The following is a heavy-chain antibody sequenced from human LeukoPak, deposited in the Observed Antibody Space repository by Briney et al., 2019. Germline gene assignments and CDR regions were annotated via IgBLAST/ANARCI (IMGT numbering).Heavy chain of an antibody. CDR1: GFTFSSYS. D-gene: IGHD5-12*01. CDR3: ARDILTKQAYSGYDN. CDR2: ISSSNTI. Sequence: PGGSLRLSCAASGFTFSSYSMNWVRQAPGTGLEWVSYISSSNTIYYADSVKGRFTISRDNAKNSLYLQMNSLRDEDTAVYYCARDILTKQAYSGYDNWGQGTLVTVSS. J-gene: IGHJ4*02. V-gene: IGHV3-48*02.